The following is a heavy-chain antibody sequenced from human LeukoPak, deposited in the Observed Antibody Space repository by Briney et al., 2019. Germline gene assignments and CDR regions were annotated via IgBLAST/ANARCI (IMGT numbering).Heavy chain of an antibody. D-gene: IGHD4-11*01. CDR1: GYTFTSYN. V-gene: IGHV1-46*01. CDR2: INPSGGST. J-gene: IGHJ4*02. CDR3: ARFMTTVTGFDY. Sequence: ASVKVSCKASGYTFTSYNIHWVRQAPGQGLEWMGVINPSGGSTSYAQEFQGRVTMTRDTSTSTVYMELSSLRSEDTAVYYCARFMTTVTGFDYWGQGTLVTVSS.